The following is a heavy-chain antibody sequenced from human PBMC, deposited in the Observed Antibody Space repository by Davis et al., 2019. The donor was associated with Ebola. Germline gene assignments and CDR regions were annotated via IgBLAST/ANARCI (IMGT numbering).Heavy chain of an antibody. CDR3: ARDVTHSSGGAYYDSLDV. J-gene: IGHJ3*01. V-gene: IGHV3-7*01. CDR1: GFSLSDYW. Sequence: PGGSLRLSCVASGFSLSDYWMVWVRQAPGKGLEWVANIKRDGSNKNYLDSGEGRFTISRDNAKNSLYLQMNSLGVEDTALYYCARDVTHSSGGAYYDSLDVWGRGTMVTVSS. D-gene: IGHD2-21*02. CDR2: IKRDGSNK.